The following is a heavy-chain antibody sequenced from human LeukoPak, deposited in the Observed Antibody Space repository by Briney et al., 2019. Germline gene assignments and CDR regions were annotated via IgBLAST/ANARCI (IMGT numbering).Heavy chain of an antibody. CDR2: ISSTSETI. Sequence: GGSLRLSCAAAGFTFSSYSMTWVRQTPGKGLEWLSYISSTSETIYYADSVKGRSTISRDNAKNSLFLQMNSLRAEDTAVYYCARDEPPAWGQGTLVTVSS. CDR1: GFTFSSYS. V-gene: IGHV3-48*04. J-gene: IGHJ5*02. CDR3: ARDEPPA. D-gene: IGHD1-14*01.